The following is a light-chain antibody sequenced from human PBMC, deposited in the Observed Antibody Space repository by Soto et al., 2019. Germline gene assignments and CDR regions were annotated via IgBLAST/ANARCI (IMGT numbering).Light chain of an antibody. CDR2: ETT. CDR1: QSISSW. Sequence: DIQMTQSPSTLSASVGDRVTITCRASQSISSWLAWYQQKRGKAPQLLIYETTSLEGGVPSRYSGSGSGTEYTCTISSLHLDDVASYYYQRYNYYRTFAQGTKVEIK. CDR3: QRYNYYRT. J-gene: IGKJ1*01. V-gene: IGKV1-5*03.